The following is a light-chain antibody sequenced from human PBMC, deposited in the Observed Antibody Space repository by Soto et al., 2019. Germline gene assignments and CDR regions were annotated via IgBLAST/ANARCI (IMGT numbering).Light chain of an antibody. V-gene: IGKV2-28*01. CDR1: QSLLHSDGKNY. CDR3: MQALQTPLT. J-gene: IGKJ4*01. CDR2: LGS. Sequence: EIVLNQSPLSLPVTPGEPASISCRSSQSLLHSDGKNYLDWYLQKPGQSPQLLIHLGSNRASGVPDRFSGSGSGTDFTLKISRVEAEDVGVYFCMQALQTPLTFGGGTKVEIK.